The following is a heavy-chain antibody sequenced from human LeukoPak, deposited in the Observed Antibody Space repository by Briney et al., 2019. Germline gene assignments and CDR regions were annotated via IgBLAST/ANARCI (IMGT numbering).Heavy chain of an antibody. CDR3: ARDHSNSWYPYYYYGMDV. Sequence: GGSLRLSRAASGFTFSSYAMTWVRQAPGRGLEWVSYISSSSSYTNYADSVKGRFTISRDNAKNSLYLQMNSLRAEDTAVYYCARDHSNSWYPYYYYGMDVWGQGTTVTVSS. CDR1: GFTFSSYA. CDR2: ISSSSSYT. V-gene: IGHV3-21*05. D-gene: IGHD6-13*01. J-gene: IGHJ6*02.